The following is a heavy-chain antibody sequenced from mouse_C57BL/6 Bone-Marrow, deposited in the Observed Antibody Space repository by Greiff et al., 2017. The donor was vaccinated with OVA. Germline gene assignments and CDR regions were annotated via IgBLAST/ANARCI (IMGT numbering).Heavy chain of an antibody. V-gene: IGHV5-4*03. J-gene: IGHJ3*01. CDR3: ARSGATRAWFAY. Sequence: EVKVVESGGGLVKPGGSLKLSCAASGFTFSSYAMSWVRQTPETRLEWVATISDGGSNTYYPDNVKGRFTISRDNAKNNLYLQMSHLKSKNTAMYYCARSGATRAWFAYWGQGTLVTVSA. CDR2: ISDGGSNT. D-gene: IGHD3-1*01. CDR1: GFTFSSYA.